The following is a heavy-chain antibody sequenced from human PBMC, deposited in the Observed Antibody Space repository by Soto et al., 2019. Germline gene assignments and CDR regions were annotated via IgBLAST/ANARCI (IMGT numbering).Heavy chain of an antibody. CDR2: IYYSGST. CDR1: GGSISSGGYY. D-gene: IGHD3-22*01. V-gene: IGHV4-31*03. CDR3: ARESPYYYDCSGSKTLGAFDI. Sequence: QVQLQESGPGLVKPSQTLSLTCTVSGGSISSGGYYWSWIRQHPGKGLEWIGYIYYSGSTYYNPSLKSRVTISVDTSKNQLSLKRSSVTAAGTAVYYCARESPYYYDCSGSKTLGAFDIWGQGTMVTVSS. J-gene: IGHJ3*02.